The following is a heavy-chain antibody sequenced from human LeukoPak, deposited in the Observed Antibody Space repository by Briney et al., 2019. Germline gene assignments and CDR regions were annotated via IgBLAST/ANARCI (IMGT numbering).Heavy chain of an antibody. D-gene: IGHD6-13*01. Sequence: ASVKVSCKASGYTFTSYGISWVRQAPGQGLEWMGWISAYNGNTNYAQKLQGRVTMTTDTSTTTAYMELRSPRSDDTAVYYCARVSSNNWYNERGAFDIWGQGTMVTVSS. CDR1: GYTFTSYG. V-gene: IGHV1-18*01. CDR2: ISAYNGNT. CDR3: ARVSSNNWYNERGAFDI. J-gene: IGHJ3*02.